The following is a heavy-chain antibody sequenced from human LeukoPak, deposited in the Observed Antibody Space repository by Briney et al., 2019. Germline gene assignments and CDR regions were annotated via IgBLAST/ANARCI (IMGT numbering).Heavy chain of an antibody. D-gene: IGHD3-10*01. J-gene: IGHJ3*02. V-gene: IGHV4-31*03. CDR3: ARASSLWFGELSGAFDI. Sequence: SETLSLTCTVSGGSISSGGYYWSWIRQHPGKGLEWIGYIYYSGSTYYNPSLKSRVTISVDRSKNQFSLKLSSVTAADTAVYYCARASSLWFGELSGAFDIWGQGTMVTVSS. CDR2: IYYSGST. CDR1: GGSISSGGYY.